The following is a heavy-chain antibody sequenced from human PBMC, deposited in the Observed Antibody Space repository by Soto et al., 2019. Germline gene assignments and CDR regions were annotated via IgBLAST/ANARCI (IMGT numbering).Heavy chain of an antibody. CDR1: GFTFSSYA. V-gene: IGHV3-23*01. CDR3: AKDLPSHYYDILTGYYSLDY. CDR2: ISGSGGST. D-gene: IGHD3-9*01. Sequence: GGSLRLSCAASGFTFSSYAMSWVRQAPGKGLEWVSAISGSGGSTYYADSVKGRFTISRDNSKNMLYLQMNSLRAEDTAVYYCAKDLPSHYYDILTGYYSLDYWGQGTLVTVSS. J-gene: IGHJ4*02.